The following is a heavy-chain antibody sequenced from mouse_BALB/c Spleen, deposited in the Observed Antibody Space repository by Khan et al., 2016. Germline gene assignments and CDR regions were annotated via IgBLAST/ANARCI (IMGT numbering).Heavy chain of an antibody. J-gene: IGHJ4*01. D-gene: IGHD2-2*01. Sequence: VQLQESGPGLVAPSQSLSITCTVSGFSIIAYGVNWVRQPPGKGLEWLGMIWGDGSTDYNSALKSRLNITKDNSKSQVFLKMNSLQTDDTAMYYCSRDGWGYYAMDYWGQGTSVTVSS. CDR2: IWGDGST. CDR1: GFSIIAYG. V-gene: IGHV2-6-7*01. CDR3: SRDGWGYYAMDY.